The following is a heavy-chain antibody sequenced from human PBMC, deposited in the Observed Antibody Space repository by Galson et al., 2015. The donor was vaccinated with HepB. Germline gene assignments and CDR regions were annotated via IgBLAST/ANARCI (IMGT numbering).Heavy chain of an antibody. CDR2: INHSGST. CDR1: GGSFSGYY. J-gene: IGHJ3*02. Sequence: SETLSLTCAVYGGSFSGYYWSWIRQPPGKGLEWIGEINHSGSTNYNPSLKSRVTISVDTSKNQFSLKLSSVTAADTAVYYCARGPGGITIFGVVKDAFDIWGQGTMVTVSS. V-gene: IGHV4-34*01. D-gene: IGHD3-3*01. CDR3: ARGPGGITIFGVVKDAFDI.